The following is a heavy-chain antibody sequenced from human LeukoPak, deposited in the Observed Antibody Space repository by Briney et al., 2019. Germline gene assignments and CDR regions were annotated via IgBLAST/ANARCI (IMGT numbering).Heavy chain of an antibody. CDR1: GFTFSDYY. CDR3: VKESRSIYYYDGSGYFFDC. Sequence: PGGSLRLSCTASGFTFSDYYMSWIRQAPGTGLEWVSYINTGATTIYYADSVKGRFTISRDNAENSLYLQMNSLRAEDTALYYCVKESRSIYYYDGSGYFFDCWGQGTLVTVSS. CDR2: INTGATTI. D-gene: IGHD3-22*01. J-gene: IGHJ4*02. V-gene: IGHV3-11*01.